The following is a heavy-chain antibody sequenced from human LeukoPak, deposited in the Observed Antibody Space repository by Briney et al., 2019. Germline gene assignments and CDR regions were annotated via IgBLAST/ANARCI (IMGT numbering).Heavy chain of an antibody. CDR2: INPHSGGT. D-gene: IGHD1-14*01. Sequence: ASVKVSCTASGDTFSSYAVSWVRQAPGQGLEWMGWINPHSGGTNYAQKFQGRVTMTRDTSISTAYMELSRLRSDDTAVYYCARDQVPEGYYYYYMDVWGKGTTVTVSS. CDR1: GDTFSSYA. J-gene: IGHJ6*03. V-gene: IGHV1-2*02. CDR3: ARDQVPEGYYYYYMDV.